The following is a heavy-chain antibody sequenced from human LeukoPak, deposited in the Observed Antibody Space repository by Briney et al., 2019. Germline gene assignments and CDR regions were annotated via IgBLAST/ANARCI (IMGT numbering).Heavy chain of an antibody. V-gene: IGHV3-30*04. CDR1: GFTFSSYA. D-gene: IGHD5-18*01. Sequence: GGSLRLPCAASGFTFSSYAMHWVRQAPGKGLEWVAVISYDGSNKYYADSVKGRFTISRDNSKNTLYLQMNSLRAEDTAVYYCARPMDTAMVPACDYWGQGTLVTVSS. CDR2: ISYDGSNK. J-gene: IGHJ4*02. CDR3: ARPMDTAMVPACDY.